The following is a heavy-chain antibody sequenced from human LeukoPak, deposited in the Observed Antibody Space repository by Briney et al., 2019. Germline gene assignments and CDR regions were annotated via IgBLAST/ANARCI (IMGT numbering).Heavy chain of an antibody. J-gene: IGHJ6*02. CDR3: ARDQGLTAPPPYGLDV. D-gene: IGHD5-18*01. V-gene: IGHV1-69*04. CDR1: GGTFSSSA. CDR2: IIPVLNIT. Sequence: SVKVSCTTSGGTFSSSAITWVRQAPGQGLEWMGRIIPVLNITTHAQKFQGRITITADTSTSTVYMELSSPRSEETAVYYCARDQGLTAPPPYGLDVWGQGTTVIVSS.